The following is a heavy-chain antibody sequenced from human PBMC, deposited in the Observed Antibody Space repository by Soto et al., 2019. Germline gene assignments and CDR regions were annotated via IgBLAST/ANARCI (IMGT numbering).Heavy chain of an antibody. J-gene: IGHJ5*02. CDR1: GFIVSSYG. CDR2: IWYDGSNK. V-gene: IGHV3-33*01. Sequence: GGSLRLSCAASGFIVSSYGMHWVRQAPGKGLEWVAVIWYDGSNKYNADSVKGRFTISRDNSKNTLYLQMNSLRADDTAVYYCARDFRDYYDSSGYSWFDPWGQGTLVTVSS. D-gene: IGHD3-22*01. CDR3: ARDFRDYYDSSGYSWFDP.